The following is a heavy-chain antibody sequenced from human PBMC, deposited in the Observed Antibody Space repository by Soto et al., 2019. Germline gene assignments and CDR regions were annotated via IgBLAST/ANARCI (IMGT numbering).Heavy chain of an antibody. CDR3: ARDTAEAGHDY. CDR2: IRSNGGST. Sequence: GSLRLSCEASGFTFRSYAMHWVCQAPGKGLEYVSTIRSNGGSTYYANSMEGRFTISRDNFKNTLYLQMGSLRAEDTAVYYCARDTAEAGHDYWGQGTLVTVSS. V-gene: IGHV3-64*01. CDR1: GFTFRSYA. J-gene: IGHJ4*02.